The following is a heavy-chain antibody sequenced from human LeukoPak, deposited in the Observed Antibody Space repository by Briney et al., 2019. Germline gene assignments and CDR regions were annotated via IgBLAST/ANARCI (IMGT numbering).Heavy chain of an antibody. D-gene: IGHD1-14*01. CDR3: AKAARYTLKADWFDP. Sequence: GGSLRLSCAASGFTFSSYAMSWVRQAPGKGLEWVSAISGSGSSTYYADSVKGRFTISRDTSKNALYLQMNSLRAGDTAVYDWAKAARYTLKADWFDPWGQGTLVTVSS. J-gene: IGHJ5*02. V-gene: IGHV3-23*01. CDR2: ISGSGSST. CDR1: GFTFSSYA.